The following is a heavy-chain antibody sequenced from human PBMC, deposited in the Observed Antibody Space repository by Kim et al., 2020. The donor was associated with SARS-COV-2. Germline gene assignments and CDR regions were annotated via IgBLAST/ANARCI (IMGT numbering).Heavy chain of an antibody. CDR2: ISYDGSNK. Sequence: GGSLRLSCAASGFTFSSYAMHWVRQAPGKGLEWVAVISYDGSNKYYADSVKGRFTISRDNSKNTLYLQMNSLRAEDTAVYYCARGEDENGPIDYWGQGTLVTVSS. D-gene: IGHD1-1*01. J-gene: IGHJ4*02. CDR1: GFTFSSYA. CDR3: ARGEDENGPIDY. V-gene: IGHV3-30*04.